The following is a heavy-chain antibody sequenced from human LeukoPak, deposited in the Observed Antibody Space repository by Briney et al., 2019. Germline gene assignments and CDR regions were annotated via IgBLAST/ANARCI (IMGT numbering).Heavy chain of an antibody. J-gene: IGHJ4*02. Sequence: GGSLRLSCAASGFTFSSYAMSWVRQAPGKGLEWVSAISGSGGSTYYADSVKGRFTISRDNSKNTLYLQMNSLRAEDTAVYYCATPHHIAGSYAYYFDYWGQGTLVTVSS. CDR1: GFTFSSYA. CDR2: ISGSGGST. D-gene: IGHD1-26*01. V-gene: IGHV3-23*01. CDR3: ATPHHIAGSYAYYFDY.